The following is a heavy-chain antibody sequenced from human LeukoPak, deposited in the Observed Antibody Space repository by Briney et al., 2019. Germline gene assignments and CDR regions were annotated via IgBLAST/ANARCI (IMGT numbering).Heavy chain of an antibody. J-gene: IGHJ5*02. CDR1: GFIFNGHS. D-gene: IGHD3-10*01. CDR3: VRTAGSRSNNYFGP. Sequence: GGSLRLSCAASGFIFNGHSMNWVRQAPGKGLEWLSYIDSSSSDIKYADSVKGRFTVSRDNDKESLYLQMNSLRAEDTAVYYCVRTAGSRSNNYFGPWGQGTLVIVSS. CDR2: IDSSSSDI. V-gene: IGHV3-48*01.